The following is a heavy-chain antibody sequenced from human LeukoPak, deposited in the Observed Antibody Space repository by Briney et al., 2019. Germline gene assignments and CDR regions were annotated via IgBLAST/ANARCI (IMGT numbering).Heavy chain of an antibody. CDR2: IYPRGGST. CDR1: GYTFTSNY. D-gene: IGHD6-13*01. CDR3: ARPGASSPGNWFAS. Sequence: ASVKVSCKASGYTFTSNYIHWVRQAPGQGLEWMGMIYPRGGSTSYAQKSQGRVTVTRDTSTSTVHMELSGLRSEDTAVYYCARPGASSPGNWFASWGQGTLVTVSS. V-gene: IGHV1-46*01. J-gene: IGHJ5*01.